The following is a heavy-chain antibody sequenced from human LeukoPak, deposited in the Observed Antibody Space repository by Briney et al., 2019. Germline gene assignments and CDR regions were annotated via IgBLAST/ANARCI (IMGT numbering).Heavy chain of an antibody. Sequence: SGRSLRLSCAASGFTFSSYAMHWVRQAPGKGLEWVAVISYDGSNKYYADSVKGRFTISRDNSKNTLYLQMNSLRAEDTAVYYCAKGYGDYGDGMDVWGQGTTVTVSS. CDR1: GFTFSSYA. V-gene: IGHV3-30-3*01. CDR2: ISYDGSNK. J-gene: IGHJ6*02. CDR3: AKGYGDYGDGMDV. D-gene: IGHD4-17*01.